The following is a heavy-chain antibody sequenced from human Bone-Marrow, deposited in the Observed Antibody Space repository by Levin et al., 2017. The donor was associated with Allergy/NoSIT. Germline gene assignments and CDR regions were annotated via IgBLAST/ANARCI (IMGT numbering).Heavy chain of an antibody. V-gene: IGHV4-30-2*01. CDR3: ARRNHSGSYYFDY. CDR2: IYHSGST. CDR1: GGSISSGGYS. J-gene: IGHJ4*02. D-gene: IGHD1-26*01. Sequence: SETLSLTCAVSGGSISSGGYSWSWIRQPPGKGLEWIGYIYHSGSTYYNPSLKSRVTISVDRSKNQFSLKLSSVTAADTAVYYCARRNHSGSYYFDYWGQGTLVTVSS.